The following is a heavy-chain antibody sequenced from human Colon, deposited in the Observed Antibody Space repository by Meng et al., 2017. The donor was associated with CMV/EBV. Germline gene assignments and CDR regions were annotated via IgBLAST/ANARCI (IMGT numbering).Heavy chain of an antibody. CDR2: IRGNGESP. CDR1: GFTFTDYT. CDR3: TRGAASGVTAPDY. J-gene: IGHJ4*02. Sequence: GESLKISCAASGFTFTDYTMTWVRQAPGKGLEWVSRIRGNGESPAYADFVQDRFTIFRDNSQKTLYLQMNSLRAEDTAIYYCTRGAASGVTAPDYWGQGTLVTVS. V-gene: IGHV3-23*01. D-gene: IGHD2-21*02.